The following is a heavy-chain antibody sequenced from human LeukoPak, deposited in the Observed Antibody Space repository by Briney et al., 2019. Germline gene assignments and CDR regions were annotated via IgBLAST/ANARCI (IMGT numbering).Heavy chain of an antibody. J-gene: IGHJ4*02. CDR3: TSISASVLGESFDY. V-gene: IGHV3-15*01. D-gene: IGHD3-16*01. CDR2: IKSKVDGGTT. CDR1: GVSFRNAW. Sequence: GGSLRLSCAASGVSFRNAWMGWVRQAPGKGLEWVGRIKSKVDGGTTDFAAPVKGRFTISRDDSINTQYLQMNSLKTEDTAVYYCTSISASVLGESFDYWGQGTLVTVSS.